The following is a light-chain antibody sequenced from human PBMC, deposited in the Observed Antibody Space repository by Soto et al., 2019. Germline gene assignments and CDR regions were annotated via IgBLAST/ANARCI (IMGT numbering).Light chain of an antibody. V-gene: IGKV1-5*01. Sequence: DIQLTQTPSTLSASIGDRVTITCRASQRLSGWLAWYQQTPGKAPKLLISDAFRLESGVPSRFRGSGSGTEFSLTISSLQPGDSATFYCQQYASYPWTFGRGTKVDIK. CDR2: DAF. CDR1: QRLSGW. J-gene: IGKJ1*01. CDR3: QQYASYPWT.